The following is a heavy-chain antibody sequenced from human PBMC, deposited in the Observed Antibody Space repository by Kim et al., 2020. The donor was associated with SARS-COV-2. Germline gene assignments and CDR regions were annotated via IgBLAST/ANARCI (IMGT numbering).Heavy chain of an antibody. V-gene: IGHV3-48*02. Sequence: GGSLRLSCAASGFTFSSYNMNWVRQAPGKGLEWVSYISSSSSTVHYADSVKGRFTISRDNAKNSLYLQMNSLRDEDTAVYYCARTYCGGDCSPYNWFDPWGQGTLVTVSS. CDR3: ARTYCGGDCSPYNWFDP. D-gene: IGHD2-21*02. CDR1: GFTFSSYN. J-gene: IGHJ5*02. CDR2: ISSSSSTV.